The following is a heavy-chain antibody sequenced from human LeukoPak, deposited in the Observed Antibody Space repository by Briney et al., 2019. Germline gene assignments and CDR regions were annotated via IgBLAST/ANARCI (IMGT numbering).Heavy chain of an antibody. Sequence: PSETLSLTCTVSGGSISSYYWSWIRQPPGKGLEWIGYIYYSGSTNYNPSLKSRVTISVDTSKNQFSLKLSSVTAADTAVYYCARGCYYDSSGPQIDYWGQGTLVTVSS. CDR1: GGSISSYY. J-gene: IGHJ4*02. V-gene: IGHV4-59*12. D-gene: IGHD3-22*01. CDR2: IYYSGST. CDR3: ARGCYYDSSGPQIDY.